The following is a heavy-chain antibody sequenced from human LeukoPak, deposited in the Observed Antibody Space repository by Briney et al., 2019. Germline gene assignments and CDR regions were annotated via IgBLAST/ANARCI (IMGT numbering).Heavy chain of an antibody. J-gene: IGHJ4*02. CDR1: GFIFSNYW. Sequence: GGSLRLSCAPAGFIFSNYWMNWVREAPGKELEWVANIKQDGSETYYVDSVKGRFTISRDDAKNSLYLQMNSLRAEDTAVYYCARVYQHDSSTYRPVDYWGQGTLVSVSS. D-gene: IGHD3-22*01. CDR2: IKQDGSET. CDR3: ARVYQHDSSTYRPVDY. V-gene: IGHV3-7*04.